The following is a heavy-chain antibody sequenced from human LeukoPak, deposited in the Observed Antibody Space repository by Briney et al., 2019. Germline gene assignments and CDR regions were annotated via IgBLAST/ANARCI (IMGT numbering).Heavy chain of an antibody. J-gene: IGHJ4*02. V-gene: IGHV3-73*01. CDR3: AKVLHDDQYVFDY. CDR2: IRSKANNCAT. CDR1: GFTFSGSA. Sequence: GGSLRLSCVVSGFTFSGSAVHWVRQASGKGLEWVGRIRSKANNCATAYAASVKGRFTISRDDSKNTAYLQMNSLKTEDTAVYYCAKVLHDDQYVFDYWGQGTLVTVSS. D-gene: IGHD3-16*01.